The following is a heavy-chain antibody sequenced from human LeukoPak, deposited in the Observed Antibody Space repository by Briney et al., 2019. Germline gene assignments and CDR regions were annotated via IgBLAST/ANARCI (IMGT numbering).Heavy chain of an antibody. D-gene: IGHD3-22*01. CDR1: VYAFTSYD. J-gene: IGHJ4*02. V-gene: IGHV1-8*01. Sequence: ASVTVSFKGSVYAFTSYDINWGRQATGQGQGWMGWMNPNSANTGYAQNFQRRVTMTRNTSITTAYMELSSLRSEDTAVYYCARVTYYDSSGLGEFAYSGQGTLVTVSS. CDR2: MNPNSANT. CDR3: ARVTYYDSSGLGEFAY.